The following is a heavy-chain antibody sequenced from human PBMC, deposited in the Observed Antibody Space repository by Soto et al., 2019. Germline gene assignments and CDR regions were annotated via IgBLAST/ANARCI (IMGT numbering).Heavy chain of an antibody. CDR1: GGSISSYY. D-gene: IGHD2-15*01. CDR3: ARSVVVVVAANIDAFDI. Sequence: SETLSLTCTVSGGSISSYYWSWIRQPPGKGLEWIGYIYYSGSTYYNPSLKSRATISVDTSKNQFSLKLSSVTAADTAVYYCARSVVVVVAANIDAFDIWGQGTMVTVSS. CDR2: IYYSGST. J-gene: IGHJ3*02. V-gene: IGHV4-59*12.